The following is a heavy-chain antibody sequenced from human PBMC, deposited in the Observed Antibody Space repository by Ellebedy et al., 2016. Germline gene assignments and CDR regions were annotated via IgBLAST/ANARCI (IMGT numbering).Heavy chain of an antibody. Sequence: GESLKISXKGSGYSFTSYWIGWVRQMPGKGLEWMGIIYPGDSDTRYSPSFQGQVTIPADKSISTAYLQWSSLKASDTAMYYCARLSMATISSDYYGMDVWGQGTTVTVSS. CDR1: GYSFTSYW. CDR3: ARLSMATISSDYYGMDV. J-gene: IGHJ6*02. V-gene: IGHV5-51*01. D-gene: IGHD5-24*01. CDR2: IYPGDSDT.